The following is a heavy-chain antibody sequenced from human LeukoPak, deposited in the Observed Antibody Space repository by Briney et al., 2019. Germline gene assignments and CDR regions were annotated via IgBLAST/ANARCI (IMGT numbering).Heavy chain of an antibody. CDR2: ISYDGSNK. Sequence: GRSLRLSCAASGFTFSSYGMPWVRQAPGKGLEWVAVISYDGSNKYYADSVKGRFTISRDNSKNTLYLQMNSLRAEDTAVYYCAKDLAVAGLDYWGQGTLVTVSS. CDR1: GFTFSSYG. V-gene: IGHV3-30*18. J-gene: IGHJ4*02. CDR3: AKDLAVAGLDY. D-gene: IGHD6-19*01.